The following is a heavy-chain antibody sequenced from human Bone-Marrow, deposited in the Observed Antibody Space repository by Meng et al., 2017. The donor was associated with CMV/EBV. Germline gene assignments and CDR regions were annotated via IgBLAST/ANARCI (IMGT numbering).Heavy chain of an antibody. CDR1: GGSISSGDYY. Sequence: LRLSCTVSGGSISSGDYYWSWIRQPPGKGLEWIGYIYYSGSTYYNPSLKSRVTISVDTSKNQFSLKLSSVTAADTAVYYCARQTTTPYSSGETGFDYWGQGTLVTVSS. V-gene: IGHV4-30-4*08. J-gene: IGHJ4*02. CDR3: ARQTTTPYSSGETGFDY. D-gene: IGHD6-19*01. CDR2: IYYSGST.